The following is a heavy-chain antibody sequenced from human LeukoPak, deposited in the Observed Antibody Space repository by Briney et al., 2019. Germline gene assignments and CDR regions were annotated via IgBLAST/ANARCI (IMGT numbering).Heavy chain of an antibody. V-gene: IGHV4-4*07. CDR3: AVTGMATILSFFDY. J-gene: IGHJ4*02. Sequence: IYPTASTNYTPSLNSRVPLSVETSKNQFSLKLSSVTAADTAVYYCAVTGMATILSFFDYWGQGTLVTVSS. D-gene: IGHD5-12*01. CDR2: IYPTAST.